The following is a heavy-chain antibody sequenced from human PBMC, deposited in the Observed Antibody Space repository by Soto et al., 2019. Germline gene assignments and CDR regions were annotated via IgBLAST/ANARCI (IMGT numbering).Heavy chain of an antibody. CDR2: IYYCGST. D-gene: IGHD3-10*01. Sequence: QVQLQESGPGLVKPSQTLSLTCTVSGGSISSGGYYWSWIRQHPGKGLEWIGYIYYCGSTYYNPSLKSRVTISVDTSKNQFSLKLSSVTAADTAVYYCARTPYYYGSGSYYASYYYYYMDVWGKGTTVTVSS. CDR1: GGSISSGGYY. V-gene: IGHV4-31*03. CDR3: ARTPYYYGSGSYYASYYYYYMDV. J-gene: IGHJ6*03.